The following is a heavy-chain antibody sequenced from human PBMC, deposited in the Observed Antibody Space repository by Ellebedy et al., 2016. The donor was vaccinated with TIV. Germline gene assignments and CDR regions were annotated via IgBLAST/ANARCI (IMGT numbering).Heavy chain of an antibody. J-gene: IGHJ4*02. CDR3: ARGWNSSPLVNDY. CDR1: GGSINNYY. Sequence: SETLSLTCTVSGGSINNYYWSWIRQAPGKGLEWIGYISNSGRTNYNPSLNTRVTISVDTSKNQFSLNLNSISAADTAVYYCARGWNSSPLVNDYWGQGTLVTVSS. V-gene: IGHV4-59*01. D-gene: IGHD1-7*01. CDR2: ISNSGRT.